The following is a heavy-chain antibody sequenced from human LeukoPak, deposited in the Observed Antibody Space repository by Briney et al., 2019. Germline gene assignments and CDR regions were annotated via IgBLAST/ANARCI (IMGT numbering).Heavy chain of an antibody. J-gene: IGHJ4*02. CDR3: ARALSLDY. CDR1: GYTFTDYY. CDR2: INPNSGGT. V-gene: IGHV1-2*02. Sequence: ASVKVSCKASGYTFTDYYIDWVRQAPGQGLEWMGWINPNSGGTNYAQKFQGRVTMTRDTSISTVYMELSRLRSDDTAEYYCARALSLDYWGQGTLVAVSS.